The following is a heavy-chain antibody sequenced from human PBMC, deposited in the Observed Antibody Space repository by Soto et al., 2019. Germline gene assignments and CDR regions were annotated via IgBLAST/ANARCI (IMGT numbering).Heavy chain of an antibody. J-gene: IGHJ3*01. CDR2: IHHDGNT. D-gene: IGHD4-4*01. V-gene: IGHV4-39*01. CDR1: GAFVTSRTYY. CDR3: ATPRDVNNYLGAFGV. Sequence: QLQLQESGPGLVKPSETLSLTCTVSGAFVTSRTYYWAWIRQPPGKGLEWVGSIHHDGNTYYNPSLKLRVTLTTHTPPDPFSLRLSSMTAADTAVFYCATPRDVNNYLGAFGVWGQGTMVTVSS.